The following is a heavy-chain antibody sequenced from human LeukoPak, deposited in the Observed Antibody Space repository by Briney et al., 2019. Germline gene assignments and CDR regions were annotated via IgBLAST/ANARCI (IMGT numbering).Heavy chain of an antibody. V-gene: IGHV1-2*02. CDR2: INPNSGGT. Sequence: ASVKVSCKASGYTFTGYYMHWVRQAPGQGLEWMGWINPNSGGTNYAQKFQGRVTMTRDTSISTAYMELSRLGSDDTAVYYCARAPYSSGWYQVFDYWGRGTLVTVSS. CDR3: ARAPYSSGWYQVFDY. J-gene: IGHJ4*02. CDR1: GYTFTGYY. D-gene: IGHD6-19*01.